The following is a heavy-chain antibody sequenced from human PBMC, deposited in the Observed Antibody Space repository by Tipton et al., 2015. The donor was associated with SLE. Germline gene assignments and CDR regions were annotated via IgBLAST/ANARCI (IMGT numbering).Heavy chain of an antibody. D-gene: IGHD2-21*02. CDR3: ARGALFSVTGLPRRSFDL. Sequence: TLSLTCTVSGDSISRDYWSWIRQPPGGGLEWVAYIYSGGSTNFNPLLKSRLSISLDSAKSQVSLNLTSVTAADTAVYSCARGALFSVTGLPRRSFDLWGRGTLVIVSS. J-gene: IGHJ2*01. CDR2: IYSGGST. CDR1: GDSISRDY. V-gene: IGHV4-59*01.